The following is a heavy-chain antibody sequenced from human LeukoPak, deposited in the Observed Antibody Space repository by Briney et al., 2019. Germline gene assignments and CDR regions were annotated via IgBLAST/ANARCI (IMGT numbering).Heavy chain of an antibody. V-gene: IGHV4-59*01. J-gene: IGHJ3*02. CDR1: GGSISSYY. CDR3: ARPSSTADGRAFDI. D-gene: IGHD2-21*02. CDR2: IYYSGST. Sequence: SETLSLTCTVSGGSISSYYWSWIRQPPGKGLEWIGYIYYSGSTNYNPSLKSRVTISVDTSKNQFSLKLSSVTAADTAVHYCARPSSTADGRAFDIWGQGTMVTVSS.